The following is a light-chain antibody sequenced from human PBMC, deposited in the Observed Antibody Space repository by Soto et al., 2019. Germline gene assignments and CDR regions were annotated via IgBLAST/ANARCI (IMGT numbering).Light chain of an antibody. CDR3: LQDATYPWA. Sequence: ANQMTQSPSSLSASLGDTVTINCRASQPIRSSLVWYQQKSGRAPNLLISDASSLHSGAPSRFSGSGFGTHFNLTISGLQSEDFGTYYCLQDATYPWAFGQGTRVDVK. V-gene: IGKV1-6*01. J-gene: IGKJ1*01. CDR2: DAS. CDR1: QPIRSS.